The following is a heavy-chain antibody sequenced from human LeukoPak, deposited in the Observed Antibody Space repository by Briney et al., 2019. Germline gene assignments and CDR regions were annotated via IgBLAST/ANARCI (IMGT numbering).Heavy chain of an antibody. CDR1: GYTLTGYY. CDR2: INPNSGGT. D-gene: IGHD6-6*01. Sequence: GASVKVSCKASGYTLTGYYMHWVRQAPGQGLEWMGWINPNSGGTNYAQKFQGRVTMTRDTSISTAYMELSRLRSDDTAVYYCARDLLGYIAAGYWGQGTLVTVSS. J-gene: IGHJ4*02. V-gene: IGHV1-2*02. CDR3: ARDLLGYIAAGY.